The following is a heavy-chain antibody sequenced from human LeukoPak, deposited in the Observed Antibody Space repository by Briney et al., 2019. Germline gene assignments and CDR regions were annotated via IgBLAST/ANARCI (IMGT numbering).Heavy chain of an antibody. V-gene: IGHV3-23*01. CDR2: ISGSGGSGGST. J-gene: IGHJ4*02. Sequence: GGSLRLSCAASGFTFSSYAMSWVRQAPGKGLEWVSGISGSGGSGGSTYYADSVKGRFTISRDNSKNTLYLQMSSLRAEDTAVYYCAKAGSIRFDYWGQGTLVTVSS. D-gene: IGHD1-26*01. CDR3: AKAGSIRFDY. CDR1: GFTFSSYA.